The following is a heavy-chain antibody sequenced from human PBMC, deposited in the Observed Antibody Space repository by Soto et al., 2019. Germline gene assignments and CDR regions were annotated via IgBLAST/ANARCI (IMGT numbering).Heavy chain of an antibody. CDR2: IYHSGST. J-gene: IGHJ5*02. CDR1: GYPIISGYY. D-gene: IGHD6-13*01. V-gene: IGHV4-38-2*01. CDR3: ARSIAAAVNWFDP. Sequence: LTCAVSGYPIISGYYWGWIRQPPGKGLEWLGSIYHSGSTYYNPSLKSRVTISVDTSKNQFCLKLSSVTAADAAVYYCARSIAAAVNWFDPWGQGTLVTDSS.